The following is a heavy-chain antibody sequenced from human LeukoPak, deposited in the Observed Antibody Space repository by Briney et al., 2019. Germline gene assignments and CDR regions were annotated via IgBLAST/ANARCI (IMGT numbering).Heavy chain of an antibody. CDR1: GGSISNYY. Sequence: SETLSLTCTVSGGSISNYYWSWIRQPPGKGLEWIGYIYYSGSTYYNPPLRSRVTISVDTSKNQFSLNLNSVTAADTAVYYCARALSGTYGLFQHWGQGTLVTVSS. V-gene: IGHV4-59*01. CDR3: ARALSGTYGLFQH. J-gene: IGHJ1*01. D-gene: IGHD1-26*01. CDR2: IYYSGST.